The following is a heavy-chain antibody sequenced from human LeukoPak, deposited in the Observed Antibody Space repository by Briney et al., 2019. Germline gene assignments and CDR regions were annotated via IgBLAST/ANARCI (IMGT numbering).Heavy chain of an antibody. D-gene: IGHD6-13*01. CDR2: IRSKAYGGTT. J-gene: IGHJ4*02. Sequence: GGSLRLSCAASGFTFSSYSMNWVRQAPGKGLEWVGFIRSKAYGGTTEYAASVKGRFTISRDDSKSIAYLQMNSLKTEDTAVYYCTRVGLSPYSSSWYSYYFDYWGQGTLVTVSS. CDR3: TRVGLSPYSSSWYSYYFDY. V-gene: IGHV3-49*04. CDR1: GFTFSSYS.